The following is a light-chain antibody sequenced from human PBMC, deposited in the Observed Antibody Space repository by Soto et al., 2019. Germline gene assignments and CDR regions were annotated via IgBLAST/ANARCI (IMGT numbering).Light chain of an antibody. J-gene: IGKJ4*01. CDR3: QQFSSYPLT. CDR1: QSVSSSY. CDR2: GAS. Sequence: EIVLTQSPGTLSLSPGERATLSCRASQSVSSSYLAWYQQKPGQAPRLLIYGASSRATGIPDRFSGSGSGTDFTLTISRLEPEDFAVYYCQQFSSYPLTFGGGTKVDI. V-gene: IGKV3-20*01.